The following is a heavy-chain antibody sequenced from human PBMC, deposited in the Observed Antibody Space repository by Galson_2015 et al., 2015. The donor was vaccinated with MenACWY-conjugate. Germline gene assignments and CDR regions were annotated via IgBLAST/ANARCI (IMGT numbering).Heavy chain of an antibody. J-gene: IGHJ4*03. Sequence: SLRLSCAVSGFTFSSYWMSWVRQAPGKGLEWVANIKQDGREKNYVDSVKGRFTISRDNADNSVYLQMDSLRVEDTAVYYCARDTRGHFDYWGRGTTVTVSS. CDR3: ARDTRGHFDY. CDR1: GFTFSSYW. CDR2: IKQDGREK. V-gene: IGHV3-7*03.